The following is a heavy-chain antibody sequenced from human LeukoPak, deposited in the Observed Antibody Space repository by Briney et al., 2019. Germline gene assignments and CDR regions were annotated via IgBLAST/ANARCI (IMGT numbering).Heavy chain of an antibody. Sequence: QSGGSLRLSCAASGFTFSDYYMSWIRQAPGKGLEWVANIKQDGSEKYYVDSVKGRFTISRDNAKNSLYLQMNSLRAEDTAVYYCARDGDGYRTRDLDYWGQGTLVTVSS. D-gene: IGHD5-24*01. J-gene: IGHJ4*02. CDR3: ARDGDGYRTRDLDY. CDR2: IKQDGSEK. V-gene: IGHV3-7*01. CDR1: GFTFSDYY.